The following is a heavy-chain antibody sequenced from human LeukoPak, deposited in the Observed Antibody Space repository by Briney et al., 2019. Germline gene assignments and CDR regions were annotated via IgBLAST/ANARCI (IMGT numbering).Heavy chain of an antibody. CDR2: IYYSGST. CDR1: GGSISSYY. Sequence: SETLSLTCTVSGGSISSYYWIWIRQPPGKGLEWIGYIYYSGSTNYNPSLKSRVTISVDTSKNQFSLNLSSVTAADTAVYYCAGQYYDGSGSYYFDYWGQGTLVTVSS. D-gene: IGHD3-22*01. J-gene: IGHJ4*02. CDR3: AGQYYDGSGSYYFDY. V-gene: IGHV4-59*08.